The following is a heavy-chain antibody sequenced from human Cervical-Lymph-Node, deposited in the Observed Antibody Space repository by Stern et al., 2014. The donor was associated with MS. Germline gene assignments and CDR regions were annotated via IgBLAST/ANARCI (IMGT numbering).Heavy chain of an antibody. D-gene: IGHD3-22*01. V-gene: IGHV3-23*04. CDR2: ISGSGGKT. CDR3: ARDDYDDSSGRLVY. CDR1: GFPFSTYA. J-gene: IGHJ4*02. Sequence: EMQLVESGGHLVQPGRSLTLSCAASGFPFSTYALSWVRQAPGKGLEWVSAISGSGGKTYNAGLVKGRFTISRDNSHPMPQRQMNRPRVEDTAIYYGARDDYDDSSGRLVYWGQGTPVIVSS.